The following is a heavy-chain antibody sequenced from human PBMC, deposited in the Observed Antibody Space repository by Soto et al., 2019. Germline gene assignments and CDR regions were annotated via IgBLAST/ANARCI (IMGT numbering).Heavy chain of an antibody. CDR3: ARVGQWLLGRGRSY. CDR2: INAGNGDT. V-gene: IGHV1-3*05. D-gene: IGHD6-19*01. CDR1: GYTFTSYA. J-gene: IGHJ4*02. Sequence: QVQLVQSGAEEKKPGASVKVSYKASGYTFTSYAMHWVRQAPGQRLEWMGWINAGNGDTKYSQKFQGRVTITRDTSASTAYMELSSLRSEDTAVYYCARVGQWLLGRGRSYWGQGTLVTVSS.